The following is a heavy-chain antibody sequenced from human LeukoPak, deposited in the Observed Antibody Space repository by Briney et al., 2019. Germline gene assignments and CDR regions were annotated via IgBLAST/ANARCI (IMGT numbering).Heavy chain of an antibody. CDR3: ARDNSGSYYADAFDI. CDR1: GYTFTSYG. V-gene: IGHV1-18*01. Sequence: ASVKVSCKASGYTFTSYGMSWVRQAPGQGLEWMGWISAYNGNTNYAQKLQGRVTMTTDTSTNTAYMELRSLRSDDTAVYYCARDNSGSYYADAFDIWGQGTMVTVSS. J-gene: IGHJ3*02. D-gene: IGHD1-26*01. CDR2: ISAYNGNT.